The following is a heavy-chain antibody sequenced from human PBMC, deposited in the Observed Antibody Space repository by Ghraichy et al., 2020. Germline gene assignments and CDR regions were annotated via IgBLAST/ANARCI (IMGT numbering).Heavy chain of an antibody. CDR2: FSSSGTTI. Sequence: VSEFSISDYYMSWIRQAPGKGLEWISYFSSSGTTIYYADSVKGRFTISRDSAKNSLYLQMNSLRGEDTAVYYCARDLKVAVAGFDVWGKGTTVTVSS. J-gene: IGHJ6*04. CDR3: ARDLKVAVAGFDV. V-gene: IGHV3-11*01. CDR1: EFSISDYY. D-gene: IGHD6-19*01.